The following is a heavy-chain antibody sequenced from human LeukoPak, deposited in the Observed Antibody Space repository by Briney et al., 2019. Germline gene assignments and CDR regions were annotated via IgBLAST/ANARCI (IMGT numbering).Heavy chain of an antibody. Sequence: SETLSLTCTVSGGSISSSSYYWGWIRQPPGKGLEWIGRIYYSRSTYYNPSLKSRVTISVDTSKNQFSLKLSSVTAADTAVYYCAGAYYYDSSGYRAEYFQHWGQGTLVTVSS. J-gene: IGHJ1*01. V-gene: IGHV4-39*01. CDR2: IYYSRST. D-gene: IGHD3-22*01. CDR3: AGAYYYDSSGYRAEYFQH. CDR1: GGSISSSSYY.